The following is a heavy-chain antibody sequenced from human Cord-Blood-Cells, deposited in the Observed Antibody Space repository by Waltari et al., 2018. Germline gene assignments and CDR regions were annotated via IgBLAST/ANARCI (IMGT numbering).Heavy chain of an antibody. Sequence: QVQLVQSGAEVKKPGSSVKVSCKASGGTFSSYAISWVRQAPGQGLEWMGGIIPIFGTANYAQKFQGRVTITADESTSTAYMELSSLRSEDTAVYYCARMQDTSYDFWSGYSHPDAFDIWGQGTMVTVSS. CDR3: ARMQDTSYDFWSGYSHPDAFDI. V-gene: IGHV1-69*01. CDR1: GGTFSSYA. D-gene: IGHD3-3*01. CDR2: IIPIFGTA. J-gene: IGHJ3*02.